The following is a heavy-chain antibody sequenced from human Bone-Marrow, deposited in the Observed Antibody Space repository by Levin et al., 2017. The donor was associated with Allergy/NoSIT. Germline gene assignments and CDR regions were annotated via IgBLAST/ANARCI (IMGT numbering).Heavy chain of an antibody. CDR3: AKEYRQWLDYYSDGVDG. J-gene: IGHJ6*02. V-gene: IGHV3-23*01. D-gene: IGHD6-19*01. CDR1: GFIFSSYA. Sequence: GGSLRLSCAASGFIFSSYAMNWVRQAPGKGLEWVSSISCSGGSTYYADSVKGRFTISRDNSKNTLYLQMNSLRAEDTALYYWAKEYRQWLDYYSDGVDGWGQGTTVTVSS. CDR2: ISCSGGST.